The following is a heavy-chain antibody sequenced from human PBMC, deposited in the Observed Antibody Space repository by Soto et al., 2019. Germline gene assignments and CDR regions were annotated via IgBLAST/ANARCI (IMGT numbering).Heavy chain of an antibody. CDR2: ISGSGAGT. J-gene: IGHJ4*02. CDR3: AKDPNGDYVGAFDS. D-gene: IGHD4-17*01. CDR1: GNTFSKYA. V-gene: IGHV3-23*01. Sequence: EVQLLESGGGLVQPGGSLRLSCAASGNTFSKYAMTWVRQAPGKGLEWVSAISGSGAGTYYTDSVKGRFTISRDNSKNTLYLQMNSPRADDTAVYYCAKDPNGDYVGAFDSWGQGTLVTVSS.